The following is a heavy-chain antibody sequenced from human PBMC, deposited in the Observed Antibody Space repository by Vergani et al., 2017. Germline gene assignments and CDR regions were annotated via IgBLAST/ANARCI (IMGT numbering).Heavy chain of an antibody. J-gene: IGHJ6*03. Sequence: QVQLVQSGAEVKKPGSSVKVSCKASGGTFSSYAISWVRQAPGQGLEWMGGIIPIFGTANYAQKFQGRVTITADESTSTAYMELSSLRSEETAVYYCAAGYCSSTSSREYYYYYMDVWGKGTTVTVSS. CDR2: IIPIFGTA. V-gene: IGHV1-69*01. CDR1: GGTFSSYA. CDR3: AAGYCSSTSSREYYYYYMDV. D-gene: IGHD2-2*01.